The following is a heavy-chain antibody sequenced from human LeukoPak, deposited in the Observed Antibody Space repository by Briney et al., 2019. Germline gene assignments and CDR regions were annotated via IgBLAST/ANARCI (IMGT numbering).Heavy chain of an antibody. Sequence: GGSLRLSCAASGFTFSSYAMSWVRQAPGKGLEWVSAISGSGGSTYYADSVKGRFTISRDNSKNTLYLQMNSLRAEDTAVYYCAKEAGYSYGYYYYYMDVWGKGTTVTISS. J-gene: IGHJ6*03. CDR1: GFTFSSYA. CDR3: AKEAGYSYGYYYYYMDV. CDR2: ISGSGGST. V-gene: IGHV3-23*01. D-gene: IGHD5-18*01.